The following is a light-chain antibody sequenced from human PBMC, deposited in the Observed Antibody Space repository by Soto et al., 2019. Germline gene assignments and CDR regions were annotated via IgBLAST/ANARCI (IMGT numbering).Light chain of an antibody. Sequence: EIVLTQSPGTLSMSPGERATLSCRASQSISSNYLAWYQQKPGHAPRLLIYGASSRATGIPDRFSGSGSGTDFTLTISSLEAEDFAVYYCQQYGSSPRTFGQGTKVEFK. J-gene: IGKJ1*01. CDR1: QSISSNY. CDR3: QQYGSSPRT. V-gene: IGKV3-20*01. CDR2: GAS.